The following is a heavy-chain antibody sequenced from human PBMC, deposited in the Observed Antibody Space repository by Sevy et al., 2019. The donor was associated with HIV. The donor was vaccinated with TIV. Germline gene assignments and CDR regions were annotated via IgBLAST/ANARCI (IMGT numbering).Heavy chain of an antibody. D-gene: IGHD3-10*01. J-gene: IGHJ4*02. CDR2: ISSSSSTI. V-gene: IGHV3-48*02. Sequence: GGSLRLSCAASGFTFSSYSMNWVRQAPGKGLEWVSYISSSSSTIYYEDSVKGRFTISRDNAKNSLYLQMNSLRDEDTAEYYCATLYYGSGRKGDGWGQGTLVTVSS. CDR3: ATLYYGSGRKGDG. CDR1: GFTFSSYS.